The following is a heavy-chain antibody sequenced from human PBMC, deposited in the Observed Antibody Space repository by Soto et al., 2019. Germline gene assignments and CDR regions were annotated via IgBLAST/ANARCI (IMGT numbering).Heavy chain of an antibody. CDR3: ARDFATHCSGSTCYPYAY. V-gene: IGHV3-7*03. D-gene: IGHD2-15*01. Sequence: GGSLRLSCAVSGFTVSNNYMSWVRQSPGKGLEWVANIKHDGSETYYADSVKGRFTISRDNAKNSLFLQMNTLRTEDTAVYYCARDFATHCSGSTCYPYAYWGQGALVTVSS. J-gene: IGHJ4*02. CDR2: IKHDGSET. CDR1: GFTVSNNY.